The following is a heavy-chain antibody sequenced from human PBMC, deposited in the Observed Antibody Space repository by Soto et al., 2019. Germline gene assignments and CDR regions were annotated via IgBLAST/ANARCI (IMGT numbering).Heavy chain of an antibody. J-gene: IGHJ4*02. CDR3: ARENVEMATSPSYY. Sequence: SVKLSCKASSGTFSSYTISCVRHAPGQGLKWMGRIIPILGIANYAQKFQGRVTITADKSTSTAYMELSSLRSEDTAVYYCARENVEMATSPSYYWGQGTLVTVSS. CDR1: SGTFSSYT. CDR2: IIPILGIA. V-gene: IGHV1-69*04. D-gene: IGHD5-12*01.